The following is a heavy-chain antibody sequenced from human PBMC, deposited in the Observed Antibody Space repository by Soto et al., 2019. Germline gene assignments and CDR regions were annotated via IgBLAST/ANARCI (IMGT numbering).Heavy chain of an antibody. D-gene: IGHD6-6*01. V-gene: IGHV5-51*01. CDR2: IYPGDSDT. CDR1: GYSFTSYW. CDR3: ARARGAARPIGLRDY. Sequence: PGESLKISCKGSGYSFTSYWIGWVRQMPGKGLEWMGIIYPGDSDTRYSPSFQGQVTISADKSISTAYLQWSSLKASDTAMYYCARARGAARPIGLRDYWGQGTLVTVSS. J-gene: IGHJ4*02.